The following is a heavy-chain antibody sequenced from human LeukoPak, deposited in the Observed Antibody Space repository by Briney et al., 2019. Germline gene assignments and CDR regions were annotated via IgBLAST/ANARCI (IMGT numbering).Heavy chain of an antibody. J-gene: IGHJ4*02. CDR2: IYYSGST. CDR1: GGSISSSSYY. Sequence: SETLSLTCTVSGGSISSSSYYWGWIRRPPGRGLEGIGSIYYSGSTYYNPSLKSRVTISVDTSKNQFSLKRSSVTAADTAVCYCAGMTTVTFFDYWGQGTLVTVSS. D-gene: IGHD4-17*01. CDR3: AGMTTVTFFDY. V-gene: IGHV4-39*07.